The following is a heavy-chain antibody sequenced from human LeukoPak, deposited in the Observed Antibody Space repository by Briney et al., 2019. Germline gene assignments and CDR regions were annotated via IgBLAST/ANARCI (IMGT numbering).Heavy chain of an antibody. D-gene: IGHD6-13*01. J-gene: IGHJ4*02. Sequence: PSETLSLTCTVSGGSISSGSYYWSWIRQPAGKGLEWIGRIYTSGSTNYNPSLKSRVTISVDTSKNQFSLKLSSVTAADTAVYYCARVEKSSSSWYPFDYWGQGTLVTVSS. V-gene: IGHV4-61*02. CDR2: IYTSGST. CDR1: GGSISSGSYY. CDR3: ARVEKSSSSWYPFDY.